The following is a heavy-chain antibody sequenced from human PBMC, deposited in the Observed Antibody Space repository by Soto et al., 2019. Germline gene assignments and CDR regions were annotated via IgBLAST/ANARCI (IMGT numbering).Heavy chain of an antibody. J-gene: IGHJ4*02. D-gene: IGHD6-19*01. V-gene: IGHV3-23*01. Sequence: EVQLLESGGGLVQPGGSLRLSCAASGFTFSMYGMSWVRQAPGKGLEWVSGVSGSGGSTNYADSVKGRFTISRDNSRNTVFLQMNSLRAKDTAVYYCAKDGISVAASNYWGQGTLVTVSS. CDR2: VSGSGGST. CDR3: AKDGISVAASNY. CDR1: GFTFSMYG.